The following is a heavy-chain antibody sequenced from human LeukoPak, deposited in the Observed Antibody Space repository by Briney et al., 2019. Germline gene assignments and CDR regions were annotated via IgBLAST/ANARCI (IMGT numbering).Heavy chain of an antibody. D-gene: IGHD2-8*02. Sequence: GGSLRLSCAASGFTFSSYEMNWVRQAPGKGLEWVSYISSSGSTIYYADSVKGRLTISRDNARNSLYLQMNSLTAEDTAVYYCARLCGGVTTFDYWGQGALVTVSS. J-gene: IGHJ4*02. V-gene: IGHV3-48*03. CDR1: GFTFSSYE. CDR2: ISSSGSTI. CDR3: ARLCGGVTTFDY.